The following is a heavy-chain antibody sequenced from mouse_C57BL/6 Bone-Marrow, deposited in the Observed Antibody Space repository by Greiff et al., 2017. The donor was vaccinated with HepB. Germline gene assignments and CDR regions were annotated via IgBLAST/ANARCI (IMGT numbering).Heavy chain of an antibody. J-gene: IGHJ2*01. D-gene: IGHD1-1*01. CDR2: IYPRSGNT. V-gene: IGHV1-81*01. CDR3: ARSGYYGSLYYFDY. Sequence: QVQLKQSGAELARPGASVKLSCKASGYTFTSYGISWVKQRTGQGLEWIGEIYPRSGNTYYNEKFKGKATLTADKSSSTAYMELRSLTSEDSAVYFCARSGYYGSLYYFDYWGQGTTLTVSS. CDR1: GYTFTSYG.